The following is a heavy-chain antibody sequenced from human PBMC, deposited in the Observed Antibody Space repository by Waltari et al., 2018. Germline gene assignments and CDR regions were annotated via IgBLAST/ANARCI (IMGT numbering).Heavy chain of an antibody. Sequence: QLQLQESGPGLVKASETLSLTCTVSGDSISSSSYYWGWVLQPPGKGLEWIGNMYYSGGTYYHPSPKSRVTIAGDTSKSQFSLKLSSVTAADTSMYYCVRHARTTSGGKHFDHWGQGMLVTVSP. CDR2: MYYSGGT. J-gene: IGHJ4*02. CDR1: GDSISSSSYY. V-gene: IGHV4-39*01. D-gene: IGHD2-15*01. CDR3: VRHARTTSGGKHFDH.